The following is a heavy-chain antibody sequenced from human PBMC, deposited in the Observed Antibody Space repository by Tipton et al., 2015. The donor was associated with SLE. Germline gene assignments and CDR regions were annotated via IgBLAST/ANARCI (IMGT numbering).Heavy chain of an antibody. CDR2: ISYRGRP. D-gene: IGHD3-22*01. CDR1: GGSLRSPY. J-gene: IGHJ4*02. CDR3: ARASWGSSGYYSGRYFDY. Sequence: TLSLTCTVSGGSLRSPYWSWIRPPPGKGLEWVGYISYRGRPNYNPPLKSRVTISLDTSKNQFSLKLSSVTAADTAVYYCARASWGSSGYYSGRYFDYWGQGTLVTVSS. V-gene: IGHV4-59*11.